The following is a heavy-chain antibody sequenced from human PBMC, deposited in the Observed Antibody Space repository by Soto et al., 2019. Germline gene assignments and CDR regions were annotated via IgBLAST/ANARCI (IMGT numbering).Heavy chain of an antibody. V-gene: IGHV3-30-3*01. D-gene: IGHD1-26*01. CDR3: ARAELQGYYYYGMDV. CDR2: ISYDGSNK. CDR1: GFTFSSYA. Sequence: QVQLVESGGGVVQPGRSLRLSCAASGFTFSSYAMHWVRQAPGKGLEWVAVISYDGSNKYYADSVKGRFTISRDNSKNTLYLQMNRLRAEDTAVYYCARAELQGYYYYGMDVWGQGTTVTVSS. J-gene: IGHJ6*02.